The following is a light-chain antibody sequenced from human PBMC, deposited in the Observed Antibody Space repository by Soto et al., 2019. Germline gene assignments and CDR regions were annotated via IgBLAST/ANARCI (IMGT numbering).Light chain of an antibody. Sequence: LTQPPSVSGAPGQRVTISCTGSNSNIGAGYDVHWYQHHPGKGPKLIIYEVSERPSGVPDRFSGSKSGNTASLTVSGLQAEDEADYYCSSYAGSNNRGVFGSGTKVTVL. CDR3: SSYAGSNNRGV. J-gene: IGLJ1*01. CDR2: EVS. CDR1: NSNIGAGYD. V-gene: IGLV2-8*01.